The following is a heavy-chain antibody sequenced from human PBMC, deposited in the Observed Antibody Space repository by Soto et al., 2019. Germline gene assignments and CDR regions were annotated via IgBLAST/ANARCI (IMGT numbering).Heavy chain of an antibody. CDR3: ARIPRYSFPTSDDLDS. J-gene: IGHJ4*02. Sequence: GASVKVSCNAYGGTFYTYTFSWVRQAPGQGLEWMGSITPIYPTTNYAEKFQGRLTVTADGSTNTAYMELNSLTSEDTAVYYCARIPRYSFPTSDDLDSWGQGTLVTVSS. CDR2: ITPIYPTT. D-gene: IGHD5-18*01. CDR1: GGTFYTYT. V-gene: IGHV1-69*13.